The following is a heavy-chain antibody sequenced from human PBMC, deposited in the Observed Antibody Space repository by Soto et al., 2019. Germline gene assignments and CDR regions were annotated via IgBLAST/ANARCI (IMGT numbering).Heavy chain of an antibody. J-gene: IGHJ4*02. CDR3: AHSHLIYGDYAFDY. CDR2: IYWNDDK. V-gene: IGHV2-5*01. D-gene: IGHD4-17*01. CDR1: GFSLNTSGVG. Sequence: QITLKESGPTLVKPTQTLTLTCTFSGFSLNTSGVGVGWIRQPPGKALEWLALIYWNDDKRYSPSLKSRLTITKDTSKNQVVLTMANMDPVGTATYYCAHSHLIYGDYAFDYWGQGTLVTVSS.